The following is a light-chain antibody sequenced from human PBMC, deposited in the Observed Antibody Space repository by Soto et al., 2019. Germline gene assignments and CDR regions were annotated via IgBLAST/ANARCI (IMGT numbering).Light chain of an antibody. CDR3: QQYDSYPFT. CDR2: KAS. J-gene: IGKJ4*01. Sequence: DIQMTQSPSTLSASEGDRVTITCRARQSINNWLAWYQQKPGKAPKLLISKASNLKSGIPSRFCGTGSGTEFTLTISSLQPDDFASYYCQQYDSYPFTFGGGPKVEI. V-gene: IGKV1-5*03. CDR1: QSINNW.